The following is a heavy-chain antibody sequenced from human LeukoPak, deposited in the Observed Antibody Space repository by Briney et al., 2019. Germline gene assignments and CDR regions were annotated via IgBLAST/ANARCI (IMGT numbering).Heavy chain of an antibody. D-gene: IGHD4-11*01. J-gene: IGHJ4*02. CDR2: ISYDGSNE. CDR1: GFTFSTYC. V-gene: IGHV3-30*18. CDR3: AKDPGDYSNYRFYFDY. Sequence: GRSLRLSCAASGFTFSTYCMHSVRQAPGKGLEWVAVISYDGSNEYYADSVKGGLTISRDNSKNTLYLQMNSLSDEDTALYYCAKDPGDYSNYRFYFDYWGQGTLVTVSS.